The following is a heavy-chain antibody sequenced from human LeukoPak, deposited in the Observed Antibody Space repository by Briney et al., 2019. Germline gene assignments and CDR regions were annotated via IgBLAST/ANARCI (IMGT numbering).Heavy chain of an antibody. V-gene: IGHV3-23*01. D-gene: IGHD3-10*01. CDR2: ISGSGGST. Sequence: ISGSGGSTPYAASVKGRFTISRDNSKSTLYLEMKSLRAEDTAVYYCAKDLTYGSGKELDYWGQGTLVTVSS. J-gene: IGHJ4*02. CDR3: AKDLTYGSGKELDY.